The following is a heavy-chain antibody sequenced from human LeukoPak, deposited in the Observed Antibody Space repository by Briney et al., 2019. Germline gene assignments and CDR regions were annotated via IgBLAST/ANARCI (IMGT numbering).Heavy chain of an antibody. V-gene: IGHV1-69*13. CDR1: GSTFSSYA. CDR2: IIPIFGTA. J-gene: IGHJ3*02. Sequence: SVKVSCKASGSTFSSYAISWVRQAPGQGLEWMGGIIPIFGTANYAQKFQGRVTITADESTSTAYMELSSLRSEDTAVYYCARESGIVVVPAAAFDIWGQGTMVTVSS. CDR3: ARESGIVVVPAAAFDI. D-gene: IGHD2-2*01.